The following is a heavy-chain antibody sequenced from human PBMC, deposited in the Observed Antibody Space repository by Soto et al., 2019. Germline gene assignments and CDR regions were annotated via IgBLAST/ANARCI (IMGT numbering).Heavy chain of an antibody. V-gene: IGHV3-74*01. CDR1: GCTFSSYW. CDR3: ARGGPYSSSEVDY. J-gene: IGHJ4*02. Sequence: VQLLESGGGLVQPGGSLRLSCAASGCTFSSYWMHWVRQAPGKGLVWVSRVNGDGSSTSYADSVKGRFTISRDNAKNTLYLQMNSLRVEDTAVYYCARGGPYSSSEVDYWGQGTLVTVSS. D-gene: IGHD6-6*01. CDR2: VNGDGSST.